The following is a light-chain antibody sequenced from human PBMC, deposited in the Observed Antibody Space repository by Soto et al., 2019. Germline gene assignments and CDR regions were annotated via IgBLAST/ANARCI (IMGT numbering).Light chain of an antibody. Sequence: EVVLTQSPVSLSLSPGERATLSCGASQIVSSNYLAWYQQKPGLSHRLLTYDASSRATSVPDRFRGSGSGTDLTMNIIRLEPEDFAVYSCQQYSESPRGTCGGGTKVEVK. V-gene: IGKV3D-20*01. J-gene: IGKJ4*01. CDR2: DAS. CDR3: QQYSESPRGT. CDR1: QIVSSNY.